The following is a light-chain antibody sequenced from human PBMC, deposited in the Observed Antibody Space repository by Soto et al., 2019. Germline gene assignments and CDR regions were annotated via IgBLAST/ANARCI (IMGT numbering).Light chain of an antibody. V-gene: IGKV3-20*01. Sequence: EIVLTESPGTQSLSPGGRATLSCRASQSVSSSYLAWYQQKPGQAPRLVIYGASSRATGIPDRFSGSGSGTDFTLTISRLEPEDFAVYYCQQYGSSRWTFGQGTKVDIK. CDR1: QSVSSSY. CDR2: GAS. CDR3: QQYGSSRWT. J-gene: IGKJ1*01.